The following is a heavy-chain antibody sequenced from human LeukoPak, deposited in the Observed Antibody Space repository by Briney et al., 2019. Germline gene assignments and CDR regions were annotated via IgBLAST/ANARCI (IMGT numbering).Heavy chain of an antibody. CDR1: GGSISGYY. CDR2: IYNTGRT. CDR3: ARLGDPEYFDY. Sequence: SETLSLTCTVSGGSISGYYWSWIRQPPGKGREWIGYIYNTGRTNYNPSLKSRVTISVDTSKNQFSLKLSSVTAADKAVYCCARLGDPEYFDYWGQGTLVTVSS. J-gene: IGHJ4*02. V-gene: IGHV4-59*08. D-gene: IGHD3-16*01.